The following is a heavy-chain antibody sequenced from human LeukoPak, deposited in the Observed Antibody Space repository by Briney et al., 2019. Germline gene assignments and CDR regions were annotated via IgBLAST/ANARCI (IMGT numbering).Heavy chain of an antibody. D-gene: IGHD6-19*01. V-gene: IGHV3-30-3*01. J-gene: IGHJ4*02. Sequence: GGSLRLSCAASGFTFSSYAMHWVRQAPGKGLEWVAVTSYDGSNKYYADSVKGRFTISRDNSKNTLYLQMNSLRAEDTAVYYCARTSSGWYSALDYWGQGTLVTVSS. CDR3: ARTSSGWYSALDY. CDR1: GFTFSSYA. CDR2: TSYDGSNK.